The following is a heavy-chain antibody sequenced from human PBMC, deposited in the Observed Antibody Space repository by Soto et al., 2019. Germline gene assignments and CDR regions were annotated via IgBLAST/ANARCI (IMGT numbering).Heavy chain of an antibody. CDR2: IDPSDSYT. CDR3: ATRRDTQSGMAV. J-gene: IGHJ6*02. V-gene: IGHV5-10-1*01. Sequence: EPLNSSCKGSAYSFTSYWIGWVGQMPGTGLDWMGRIDPSDSYTNYSPSFQGHVTISADKSISTAYLQWSSLKASDTAMYYCATRRDTQSGMAVWGQRNTVTGS. CDR1: AYSFTSYW.